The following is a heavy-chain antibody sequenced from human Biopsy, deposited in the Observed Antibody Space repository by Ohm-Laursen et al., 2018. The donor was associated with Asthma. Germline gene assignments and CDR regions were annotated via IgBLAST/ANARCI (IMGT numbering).Heavy chain of an antibody. V-gene: IGHV1-2*06. D-gene: IGHD6-13*01. CDR1: GYTFIGCH. Sequence: GASVKVSCKASGYTFIGCHIHWMRQAPGQGLEWMGRINPNSGGTNYAQKFQGRVTMTRDTSTSTAYMEVSRLRSDDTAVYYCARGQKSAGDRWFDPWGQETLVTVSS. J-gene: IGHJ5*02. CDR3: ARGQKSAGDRWFDP. CDR2: INPNSGGT.